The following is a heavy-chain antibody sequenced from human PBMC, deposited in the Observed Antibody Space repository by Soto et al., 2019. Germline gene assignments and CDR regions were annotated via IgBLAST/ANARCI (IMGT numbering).Heavy chain of an antibody. Sequence: PSETLSLTCTVSGGSISSGGYYWSWIRQHPGKGLEWIGYIYYSGSTDYNPSLKSRVSISVDTSKNQFSLKLSSVTAADTAVYYCARVKMYAIHDGLDVWGQWTTVT. CDR1: GGSISSGGYY. D-gene: IGHD2-8*01. CDR3: ARVKMYAIHDGLDV. J-gene: IGHJ6*02. CDR2: IYYSGST. V-gene: IGHV4-31*03.